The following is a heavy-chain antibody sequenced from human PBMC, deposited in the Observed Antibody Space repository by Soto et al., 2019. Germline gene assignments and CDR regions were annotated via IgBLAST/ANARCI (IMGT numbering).Heavy chain of an antibody. CDR1: GYSFTSYW. Sequence: GESLKISCKGSGYSFTSYWIGWVRQMPGKGLEWMGIIYPGDSDTRYSPSFQGQVTISADKSISTAYLQGSSLKASDTAMYYCARLSVVGPDYGDYDYYYGMDVWGQGTTVTVSS. CDR2: IYPGDSDT. V-gene: IGHV5-51*01. D-gene: IGHD4-17*01. J-gene: IGHJ6*02. CDR3: ARLSVVGPDYGDYDYYYGMDV.